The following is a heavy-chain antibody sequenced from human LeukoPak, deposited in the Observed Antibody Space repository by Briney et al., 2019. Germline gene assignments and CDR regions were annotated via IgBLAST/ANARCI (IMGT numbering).Heavy chain of an antibody. D-gene: IGHD1-26*01. J-gene: IGHJ5*02. CDR2: IKQDGSEK. CDR1: GFTFSDYN. V-gene: IGHV3-7*01. CDR3: AKELAGWELLPPGWFDP. Sequence: PGGSLRLSCAASGFTFSDYNMRWIRQAPGKGLEWVANIKQDGSEKYYEDSVKGRFTISRDNAKNSLYLQMNSLRAEDTAVYYCAKELAGWELLPPGWFDPWGQGTLVTVSS.